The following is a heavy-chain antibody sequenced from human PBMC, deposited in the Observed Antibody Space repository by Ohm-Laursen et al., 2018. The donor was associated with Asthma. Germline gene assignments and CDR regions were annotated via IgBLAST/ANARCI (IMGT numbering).Heavy chain of an antibody. CDR1: GFTFSSQG. CDR3: AKSPRDYGDYYRYYGMDV. J-gene: IGHJ6*02. V-gene: IGHV3-23*01. Sequence: SLRLSCTASGFTFSSQGMTWVRQAPGKGLEWVAGVSGRGDTTYYADSVKGRFTISRDNSKNTLYLQMNSLRAEDTAVYYCAKSPRDYGDYYRYYGMDVWGQGTTVTVSS. CDR2: VSGRGDTT. D-gene: IGHD4-17*01.